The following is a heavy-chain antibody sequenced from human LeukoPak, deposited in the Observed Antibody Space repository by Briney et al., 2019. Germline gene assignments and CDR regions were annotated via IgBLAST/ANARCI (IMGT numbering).Heavy chain of an antibody. J-gene: IGHJ4*02. D-gene: IGHD3-9*01. V-gene: IGHV3-23*01. CDR3: AKSSYDILTGHDY. CDR1: EFTFTNAW. Sequence: GGSLRLSCAASEFTFTNAWMSWVRQAPGKGLEWVSAISGSGGSTYYADSVKGRFTISRDNSKNTLYLQMKSLRAEDTAVYYCAKSSYDILTGHDYWGQGTLVTVSS. CDR2: ISGSGGST.